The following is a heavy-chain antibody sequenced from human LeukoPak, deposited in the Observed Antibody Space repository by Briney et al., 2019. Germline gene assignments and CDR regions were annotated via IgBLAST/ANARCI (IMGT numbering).Heavy chain of an antibody. CDR3: ARKTYYYDSSGYSRYYYYYMDV. J-gene: IGHJ6*03. CDR1: GFTFSSYG. V-gene: IGHV3-33*01. CDR2: IWYDGSNK. D-gene: IGHD3-22*01. Sequence: GGSLRLSCAASGFTFSSYGMHWVRQAPGKGLEWVAVIWYDGSNKYYADSVKGRFTISRDNSKNTLYLQMNSLRAEDTAVYYCARKTYYYDSSGYSRYYYYYMDVWGKGTTVTVSS.